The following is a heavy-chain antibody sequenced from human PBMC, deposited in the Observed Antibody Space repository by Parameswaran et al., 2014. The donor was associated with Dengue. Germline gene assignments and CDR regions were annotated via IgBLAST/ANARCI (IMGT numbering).Heavy chain of an antibody. Sequence: PGKGLEWIGSIYYSGSTYYNPSLKSRVTISVDTSKNQFSLKLSSVTAADTAVYYCARPHEYSGSYPGIWFDPWGQGTPGHRLL. V-gene: IGHV4-39*01. J-gene: IGHJ5*02. CDR3: ARPHEYSGSYPGIWFDP. CDR2: IYYSGST. D-gene: IGHD1-26*01.